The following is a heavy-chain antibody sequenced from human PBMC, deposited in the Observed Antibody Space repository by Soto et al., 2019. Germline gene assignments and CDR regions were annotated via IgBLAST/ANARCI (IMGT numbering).Heavy chain of an antibody. CDR2: ISSSSSTI. CDR1: GFTFSSYS. D-gene: IGHD4-17*01. V-gene: IGHV3-48*01. Sequence: GGSLRLSCAASGFTFSSYSMTWVRQAPGKGLEWVSYISSSSSTIYYADSVKGRFTISRDNAKNSLYLQMNSLRAEDTAVYYCARLTALDYADYGDFDYWRQGTLVTVS. CDR3: ARLTALDYADYGDFDY. J-gene: IGHJ4*02.